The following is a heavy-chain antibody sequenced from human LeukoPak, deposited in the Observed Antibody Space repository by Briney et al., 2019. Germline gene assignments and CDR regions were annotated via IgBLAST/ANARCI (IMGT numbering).Heavy chain of an antibody. J-gene: IGHJ4*02. CDR3: ARDRYYGSGAFYNVFDY. Sequence: ASVKVSCKASGYTFTGYYMHWVRQAPGQGLEWMGRIDPNSGVTTYAQKFQGRVTVTRDTSISTAYMDLSRLRSDDTAVYYCARDRYYGSGAFYNVFDYWGQGTLVTVSS. V-gene: IGHV1-2*06. D-gene: IGHD3-10*01. CDR1: GYTFTGYY. CDR2: IDPNSGVT.